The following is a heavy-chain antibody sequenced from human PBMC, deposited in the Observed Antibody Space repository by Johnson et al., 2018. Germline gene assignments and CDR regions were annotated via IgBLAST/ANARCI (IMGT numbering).Heavy chain of an antibody. CDR2: ISSCSSYI. J-gene: IGHJ1*01. V-gene: IGHV3-21*01. CDR1: GFTFSSYS. CDR3: AKDPWSGSYPEYFQH. D-gene: IGHD1-26*01. Sequence: VQLVQSGGGLVKPGGSLRLSCAASGFTFSSYSMNWVRQAPGKGLEWVSSISSCSSYIYYADSVKGRFTIPRDNAKNSRYLQMTSLRADDTAVYYWAKDPWSGSYPEYFQHWGQGNLVTVSS.